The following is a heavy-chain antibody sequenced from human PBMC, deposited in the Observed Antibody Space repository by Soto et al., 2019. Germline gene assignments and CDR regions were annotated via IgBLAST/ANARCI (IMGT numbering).Heavy chain of an antibody. J-gene: IGHJ4*02. CDR1: GFTFTSSA. CDR3: AADFYSDIVVMGLDY. V-gene: IGHV1-58*01. D-gene: IGHD5-12*01. CDR2: IVVGSGNT. Sequence: ASVKVSCKASGFTFTSSAVQWVRQARGQRLEWIGWIVVGSGNTNHAQKFQERVTITRDMSTSTAYMELSSLRSEDTAVYYCAADFYSDIVVMGLDYWGQGTLVTVSS.